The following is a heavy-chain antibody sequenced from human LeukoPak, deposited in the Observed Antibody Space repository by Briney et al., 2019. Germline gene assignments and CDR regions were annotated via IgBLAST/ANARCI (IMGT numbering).Heavy chain of an antibody. J-gene: IGHJ4*02. CDR3: ARPISRYDSSGYYSY. CDR1: GYTVSSNY. Sequence: GGSLRLSCAASGYTVSSNYMSWVRQAPGKGLEWVSVIYSGGSTYYAESVKGRFTISRDNAKNSLYLQMNSLRAGDTAVYYCARPISRYDSSGYYSYWGQGTLVTVSS. D-gene: IGHD3-22*01. V-gene: IGHV3-66*04. CDR2: IYSGGST.